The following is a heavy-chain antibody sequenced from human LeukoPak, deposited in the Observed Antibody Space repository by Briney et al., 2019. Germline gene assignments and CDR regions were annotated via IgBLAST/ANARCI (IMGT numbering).Heavy chain of an antibody. CDR3: ARVVNCGGDCYSIDY. CDR1: GFTFSSYE. Sequence: GGSLRLSCAASGFTFSSYEMNWVRQALGKGLEWVSYISSSGSTIYYADSVKGRFTISRDNAKNSLYLQMNSLRAEDTAVYYCARVVNCGGDCYSIDYWGQGTLVTVSS. D-gene: IGHD2-21*02. V-gene: IGHV3-48*03. J-gene: IGHJ4*02. CDR2: ISSSGSTI.